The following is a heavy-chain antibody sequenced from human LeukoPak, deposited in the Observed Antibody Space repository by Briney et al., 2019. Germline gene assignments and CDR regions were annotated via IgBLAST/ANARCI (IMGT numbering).Heavy chain of an antibody. V-gene: IGHV3-23*01. CDR3: AKDLITMVRGVFKD. CDR1: GFTLSSYA. CDR2: ISGSGGST. D-gene: IGHD3-10*01. Sequence: PAGFLRLSCAASGFTLSSYAMSWVRQAPGKGLEWISSISGSGGSTYYADSVKGRFTISRDNSKNTVYLQMNSLRAEDTAVYYCAKDLITMVRGVFKDWGQGTLVTVSS. J-gene: IGHJ4*02.